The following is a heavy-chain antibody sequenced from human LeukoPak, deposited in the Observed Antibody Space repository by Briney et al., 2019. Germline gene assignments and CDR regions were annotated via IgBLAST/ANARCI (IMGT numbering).Heavy chain of an antibody. CDR3: ARGSIVGATLDYFDY. D-gene: IGHD1-26*01. CDR2: INAGNGNT. CDR1: GYTFTSYA. Sequence: ASVTVSCKASGYTFTSYAMHWVRQAPGQRLEWMGWINAGNGNTKYSQEFQGRVTITRDTSASTAYMELSSLRSEDMAVYYCARGSIVGATLDYFDYWGQGTLVTVSS. J-gene: IGHJ4*02. V-gene: IGHV1-3*03.